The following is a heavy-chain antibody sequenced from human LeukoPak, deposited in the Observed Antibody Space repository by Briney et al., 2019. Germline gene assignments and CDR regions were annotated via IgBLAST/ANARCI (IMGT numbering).Heavy chain of an antibody. CDR3: AREITIFGVVNRNDAFEV. V-gene: IGHV4-38-2*02. J-gene: IGHJ3*01. CDR1: GYSISSGYY. CDR2: IYDFGST. D-gene: IGHD3-3*01. Sequence: SETLSLTCTVSGYSISSGYYWGWIRQPPGKGLEWIGYIYDFGSTYYNPSLKSRVTISVDRSKNQFSLKLRSVTAADTAVYFCAREITIFGVVNRNDAFEVWGQGTLVTVSS.